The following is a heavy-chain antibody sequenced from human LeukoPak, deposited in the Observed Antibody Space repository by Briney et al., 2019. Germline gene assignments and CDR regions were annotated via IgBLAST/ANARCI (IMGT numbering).Heavy chain of an antibody. V-gene: IGHV3-64*02. Sequence: GGSLRLSCAASGFTFSSYSMHWVRQAPGNGLEPLSAISPDPRRTYYADSVRGRFTSSRDNSKNTLYLKRGSMTPENMAVYYCAREDRGDYSYWGQGTLVTASS. J-gene: IGHJ4*02. CDR1: GFTFSSYS. D-gene: IGHD3-22*01. CDR2: ISPDPRRT. CDR3: AREDRGDYSY.